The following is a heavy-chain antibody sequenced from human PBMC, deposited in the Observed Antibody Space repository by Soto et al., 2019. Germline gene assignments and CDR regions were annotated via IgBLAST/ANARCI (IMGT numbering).Heavy chain of an antibody. Sequence: SETVSLTCTGSGGTISIGDYYLSWIRQPPGKGLEWIGYIYYSGSTYYNPSLKSRVTISVDKSKNQFSLKLSSVTAADTAVYYCATAVGDYVWGSYRPNMNWVDPWAQGSLVTVSP. J-gene: IGHJ5*02. D-gene: IGHD3-16*02. CDR1: GGTISIGDYY. CDR3: ATAVGDYVWGSYRPNMNWVDP. V-gene: IGHV4-30-4*01. CDR2: IYYSGST.